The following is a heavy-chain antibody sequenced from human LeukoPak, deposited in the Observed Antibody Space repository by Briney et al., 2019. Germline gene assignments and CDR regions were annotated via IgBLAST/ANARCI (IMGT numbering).Heavy chain of an antibody. CDR3: ASQVRDIVVVPAATVEGGYYYYYMDV. J-gene: IGHJ6*03. D-gene: IGHD2-2*01. CDR1: GGSISSSSYY. CDR2: IYYSGST. Sequence: PSETLSLTCTVSGGSISSSSYYWGWIRQPPRKGREWVGSIYYSGSTYYNPSLKSRVTISVDTSKNQFSLKLSSVTAADTAVYYCASQVRDIVVVPAATVEGGYYYYYMDVWGKGTTVTVSS. V-gene: IGHV4-39*07.